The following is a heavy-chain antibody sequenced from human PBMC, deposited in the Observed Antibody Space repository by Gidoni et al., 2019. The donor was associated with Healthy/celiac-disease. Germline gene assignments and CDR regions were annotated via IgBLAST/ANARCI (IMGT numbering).Heavy chain of an antibody. V-gene: IGHV1-8*01. CDR3: ALSQQLYGNYYYYYGMDV. Sequence: QVQLVQSGAEVKKPGASVKVSCKASGYTFTSYDINWVRQATGQGLEWMGWMNPNSGNTGYAQKFQGRVTMTRNTSISTAYMELSSLRSEDTAVYYCALSQQLYGNYYYYYGMDVWGQGTTVTVSS. CDR1: GYTFTSYD. CDR2: MNPNSGNT. D-gene: IGHD6-13*01. J-gene: IGHJ6*02.